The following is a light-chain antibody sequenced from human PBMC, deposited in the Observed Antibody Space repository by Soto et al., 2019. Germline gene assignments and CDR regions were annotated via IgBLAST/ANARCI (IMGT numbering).Light chain of an antibody. CDR3: SSNTTTTRL. V-gene: IGLV2-14*01. J-gene: IGLJ2*01. CDR1: SSDIGSNNY. CDR2: EVS. Sequence: QSALTQPASVSGSPGQSITISCTGTSSDIGSNNYVSWFQQRPGKAPTLIIYEVSNRPSGVSNRFSGSKSGNTATLTISGLLHEDEAEYYCSSNTTTTRLFGGGTKLTVL.